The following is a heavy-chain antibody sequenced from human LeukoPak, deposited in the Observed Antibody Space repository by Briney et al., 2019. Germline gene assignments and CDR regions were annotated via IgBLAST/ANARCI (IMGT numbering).Heavy chain of an antibody. CDR3: ASESSGRLSDAFDI. D-gene: IGHD6-19*01. Sequence: LSLTCAVYDGSFSGSYCTWIRQPPGKGLEWVAVISYDGSNKYYADSVKGRFTISRDNSKNTLYLQMNSLRAEDTAVYYCASESSGRLSDAFDIWGQGTMVTVSS. CDR2: ISYDGSNK. CDR1: DGSFSGSY. V-gene: IGHV3-30*03. J-gene: IGHJ3*02.